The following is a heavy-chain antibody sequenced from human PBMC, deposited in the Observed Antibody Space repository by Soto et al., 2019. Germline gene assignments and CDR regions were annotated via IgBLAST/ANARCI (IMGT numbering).Heavy chain of an antibody. CDR3: ARDPFVNMVRGVITPYYFYYGMDV. CDR2: INAGNGNT. D-gene: IGHD3-10*01. Sequence: ASVKVSCKASGYTFTSYAMHWVRQAPGQRLEWMGWINAGNGNTKYSQKFQGRVTITRDTSASTAYMELSSLRSEDTAVYYCARDPFVNMVRGVITPYYFYYGMDVWGQGTTVTVS. V-gene: IGHV1-3*01. CDR1: GYTFTSYA. J-gene: IGHJ6*02.